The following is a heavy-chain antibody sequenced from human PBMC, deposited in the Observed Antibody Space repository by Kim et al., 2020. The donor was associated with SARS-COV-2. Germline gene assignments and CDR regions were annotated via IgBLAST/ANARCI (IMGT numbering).Heavy chain of an antibody. Sequence: GESLKISCKGSGYSFTSYWIGWVRQMPGKGLEWMGIIYPGDSDTRYSPSFQGQVTISADKSISTAYLQWSSLKASDTAMYYCARSWGGVIHDNDYYFDYWGQGTLVTVSS. J-gene: IGHJ4*02. CDR1: GYSFTSYW. CDR2: IYPGDSDT. CDR3: ARSWGGVIHDNDYYFDY. V-gene: IGHV5-51*01. D-gene: IGHD3-10*01.